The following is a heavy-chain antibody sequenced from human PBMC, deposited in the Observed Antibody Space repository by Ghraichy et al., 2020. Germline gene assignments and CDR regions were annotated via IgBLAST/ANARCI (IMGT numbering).Heavy chain of an antibody. CDR3: ARGAKIHTYGRDVFDI. CDR2: VHYSGST. D-gene: IGHD5-18*01. V-gene: IGHV4-39*01. J-gene: IGHJ3*02. Sequence: SETLSLTCTVSGGSISSRSYNWGWIRQPPGKGLEWIGSVHYSGSTYDNASRKSRVTMSADTSKNQFSLKLTSVTAADTAVYYCARGAKIHTYGRDVFDIWGPGTMVTVSS. CDR1: GGSISSRSYN.